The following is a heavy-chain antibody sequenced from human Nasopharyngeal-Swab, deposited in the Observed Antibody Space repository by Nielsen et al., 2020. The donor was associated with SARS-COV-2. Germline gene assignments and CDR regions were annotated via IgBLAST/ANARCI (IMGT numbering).Heavy chain of an antibody. Sequence: ASVKVSCKVSGYTLTELSMHWVRQAPGKGLEWVGGFDPEDGETSYAQKFQGRVTMTRDTSTSTVYMELSSLRSEDTAVYYCARDRVGSGSEVDPWGQGTLVTVSS. D-gene: IGHD3-10*01. J-gene: IGHJ5*02. CDR3: ARDRVGSGSEVDP. V-gene: IGHV1-24*01. CDR1: GYTLTELS. CDR2: FDPEDGET.